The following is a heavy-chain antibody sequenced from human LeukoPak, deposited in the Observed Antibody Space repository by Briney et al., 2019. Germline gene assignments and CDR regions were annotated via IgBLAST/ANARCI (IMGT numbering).Heavy chain of an antibody. D-gene: IGHD6-13*01. CDR1: GYTFTIYY. J-gene: IGHJ4*02. CDR2: INPSGGST. Sequence: GASVKVSCKASGYTFTIYYIHWVRQAPGQGLEWMGLINPSGGSTNYAQKFQGRVTMTRDTSISTAYMELSRLKSDDTAVYYCARVPYSQSIDYWGQGTLLTVSS. CDR3: ARVPYSQSIDY. V-gene: IGHV1-2*02.